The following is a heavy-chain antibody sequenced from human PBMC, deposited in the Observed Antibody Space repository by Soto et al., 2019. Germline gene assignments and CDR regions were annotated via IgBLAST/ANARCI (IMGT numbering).Heavy chain of an antibody. CDR2: IWYDGSNK. D-gene: IGHD1-7*01. Sequence: GGSLRLSCAASGFTFSSYGMHWVRQAPGKGLEWVAVIWYDGSNKYYADSVKGRFTISRDNSKNTLYLQMNSLRAEDTAVYYCARWFTGTVGTFDYWGQGTLVTVSS. J-gene: IGHJ4*02. CDR1: GFTFSSYG. V-gene: IGHV3-33*01. CDR3: ARWFTGTVGTFDY.